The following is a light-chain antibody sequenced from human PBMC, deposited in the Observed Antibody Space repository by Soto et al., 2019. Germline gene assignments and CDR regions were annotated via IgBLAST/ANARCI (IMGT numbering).Light chain of an antibody. CDR1: QSVSSSY. Sequence: EIVFTQSPVTLSLSPGEIATLSCRASQSVSSSYLAWYQQKPGQAPRLLIYGASSRATGIPDRFSGSGSGTDFTLTISRLEPEDFAVYYCQQYGSSHEKTFGQGTKVDIK. CDR3: QQYGSSHEKT. CDR2: GAS. V-gene: IGKV3-20*01. J-gene: IGKJ2*01.